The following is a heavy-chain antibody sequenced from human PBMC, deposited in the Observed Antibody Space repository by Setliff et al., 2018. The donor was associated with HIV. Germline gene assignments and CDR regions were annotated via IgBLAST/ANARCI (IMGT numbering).Heavy chain of an antibody. CDR3: AQAQTSVSGSYYQYLQH. Sequence: GGSLRLSRAASELTFSNYAMTWVRQAPGKGLEWVSSLSGSGGSTYYADSVKGRFTISRDNSKNTLYLRMNSLRAEDTAVYYCAQAQTSVSGSYYQYLQHWGQGTLVTVSS. CDR2: LSGSGGST. J-gene: IGHJ1*01. D-gene: IGHD3-10*01. V-gene: IGHV3-23*01. CDR1: ELTFSNYA.